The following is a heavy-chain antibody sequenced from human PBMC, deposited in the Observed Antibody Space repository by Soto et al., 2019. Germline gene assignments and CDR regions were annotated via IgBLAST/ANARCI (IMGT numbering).Heavy chain of an antibody. D-gene: IGHD3-22*01. V-gene: IGHV3-7*03. CDR2: IKQDGSEK. Sequence: EVQLVESGGGLVQPGGSLRLSCAASGFNFSWYWMSWVRQAPGKGLEWVANIKQDGSEKYYVDSVKGRFTISRDNAKNSLYLQMNRLSAEDTAVYYCARDTDSSGHVDFTEYWGQGTLVTVSS. CDR3: ARDTDSSGHVDFTEY. CDR1: GFNFSWYW. J-gene: IGHJ4*02.